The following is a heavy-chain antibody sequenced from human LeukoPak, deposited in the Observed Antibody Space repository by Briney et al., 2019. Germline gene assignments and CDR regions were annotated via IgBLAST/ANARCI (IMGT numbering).Heavy chain of an antibody. CDR2: ISYSGSI. Sequence: SETLSLTCTVSGGSTSRRYWSWIRQAPGKGLEWIGYISYSGSINYNPSLKSRVTLSVDKSKSQFSLRMTSVTAVDTAVYYCARTDSSGYDAFDVWGQGTMVTVSS. CDR3: ARTDSSGYDAFDV. J-gene: IGHJ3*01. D-gene: IGHD3-22*01. V-gene: IGHV4-59*11. CDR1: GGSTSRRY.